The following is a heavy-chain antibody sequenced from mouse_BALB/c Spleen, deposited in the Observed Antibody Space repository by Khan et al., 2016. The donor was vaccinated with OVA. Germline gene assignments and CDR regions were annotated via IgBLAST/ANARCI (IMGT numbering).Heavy chain of an antibody. CDR3: ARSGGNFHWYFDV. CDR2: ISSGSSTI. D-gene: IGHD2-1*01. Sequence: EVELVESGGGLVQPEGSRKLSCVASGFTLSSFGMHWVRQAPMKGLEWVAYISSGSSTIYYVDTVKGRFTISRDNPTNTLFLQMTSLRSEDTAMYYCARSGGNFHWYFDVWGAGTSVTVSS. V-gene: IGHV5-17*02. CDR1: GFTLSSFG. J-gene: IGHJ1*01.